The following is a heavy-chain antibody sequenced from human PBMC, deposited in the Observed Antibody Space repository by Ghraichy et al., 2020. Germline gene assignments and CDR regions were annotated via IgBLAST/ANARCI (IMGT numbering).Heavy chain of an antibody. V-gene: IGHV3-23*01. Sequence: GGSLNISCAASGFTFSSYAMNWVRQAPGKGLEWVSTIGSDGRTIHYADSVRGRFTVSRDNSKNTLYLQMNSLRADDTAIYYCAKYVVVEPPTGRSFDPWGQGTLVIVSS. CDR2: IGSDGRTI. D-gene: IGHD2-2*01. CDR3: AKYVVVEPPTGRSFDP. CDR1: GFTFSSYA. J-gene: IGHJ5*02.